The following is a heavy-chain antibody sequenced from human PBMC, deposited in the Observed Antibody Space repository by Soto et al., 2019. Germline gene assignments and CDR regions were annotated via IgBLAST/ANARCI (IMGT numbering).Heavy chain of an antibody. V-gene: IGHV2-5*01. J-gene: IGHJ3*02. CDR1: GFSLSTRAVG. Sequence: SGPTLVNPTQTLTLTCTFSGFSLSTRAVGVGWIRQPPGKALEWLTLIYWNDDKRYSPSLKNRLTITKDTSKNHVVLTMTNMDPVDTATYYCAHRHELGSFDIWGQGTKVTVSS. D-gene: IGHD1-26*01. CDR2: IYWNDDK. CDR3: AHRHELGSFDI.